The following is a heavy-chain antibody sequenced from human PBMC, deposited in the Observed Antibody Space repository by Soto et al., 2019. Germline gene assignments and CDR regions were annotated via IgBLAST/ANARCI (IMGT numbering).Heavy chain of an antibody. V-gene: IGHV4-30-2*01. CDR1: GGSLSGTTYS. J-gene: IGHJ4*01. Sequence: QLQLQESGSGLVKPSQTLSLTCAVSGGSLSGTTYSWRWIRQPPGKGLEWIGYIYDSGNTYYNPSLKSQFSISVDRSKNQFSLKLSSVTAADTAVYYCARGQGAAAGHSNFDYWGHGALVTVFS. CDR2: IYDSGNT. CDR3: ARGQGAAAGHSNFDY. D-gene: IGHD6-13*01.